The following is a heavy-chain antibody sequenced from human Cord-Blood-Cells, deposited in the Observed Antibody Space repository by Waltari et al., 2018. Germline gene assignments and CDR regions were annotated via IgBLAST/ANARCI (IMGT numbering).Heavy chain of an antibody. CDR1: GYSFTSYW. D-gene: IGHD3-22*01. J-gene: IGHJ5*02. V-gene: IGHV5-51*01. CDR3: ARHSEYYDSSGYYLNWFDP. CDR2: IYPGDSET. Sequence: EVQLVQSGAEVKKPGESLKISCKGSGYSFTSYWIGWVPQEHGKGLEWMGIIYPGDSETRYSPSFQGQVTISADKSISTAYLQWSSLKASDTAMYYCARHSEYYDSSGYYLNWFDPGAREPWSPSPQ.